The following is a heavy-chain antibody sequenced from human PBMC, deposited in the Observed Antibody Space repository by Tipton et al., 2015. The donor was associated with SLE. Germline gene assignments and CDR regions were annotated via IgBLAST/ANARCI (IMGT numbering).Heavy chain of an antibody. V-gene: IGHV4-39*07. Sequence: TLSLTCTVSGGSISSSSYYWGWIRQPPGKGLEWIGSIYHSGSTNYNPSLKSRVTISVDKSKNQFSLKRSSVTAADTAVYYCASAGDGYKYAFDIFGQVTMVTVSS. CDR2: IYHSGST. CDR1: GGSISSSSYY. CDR3: ASAGDGYKYAFDI. D-gene: IGHD5-24*01. J-gene: IGHJ3*02.